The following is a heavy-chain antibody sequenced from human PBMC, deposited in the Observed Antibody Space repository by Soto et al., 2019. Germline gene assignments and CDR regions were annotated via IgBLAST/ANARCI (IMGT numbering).Heavy chain of an antibody. D-gene: IGHD4-17*01. J-gene: IGHJ4*02. CDR1: GYTFTASG. CDR2: TSIYNGHT. Sequence: ASVKVSCKASGYTFTASGISWVRQAPGQGLEWMGWTSIYNGHTEYSPKFLGRVVMTTDTSADTAYLELKSLRPDDAALYYCARWDDYGASDQYRFGQWGQGTLGTVSS. V-gene: IGHV1-18*01. CDR3: ARWDDYGASDQYRFGQ.